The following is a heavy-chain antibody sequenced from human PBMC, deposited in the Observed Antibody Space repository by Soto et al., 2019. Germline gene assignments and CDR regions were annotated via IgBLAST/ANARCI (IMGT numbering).Heavy chain of an antibody. V-gene: IGHV4-59*01. D-gene: IGHD2-15*01. Sequence: GSLRLSCAASGFTFSSYAMHWIRQPPGKGLEWIGYIYYSGSTNYNPSLKSRVTISVDTSKNQFSLRLSSVTAADTAVYYCASAYCSGGSCQFDYWGQGTQVTVSS. CDR3: ASAYCSGGSCQFDY. CDR1: GFTFSSYA. J-gene: IGHJ4*02. CDR2: IYYSGST.